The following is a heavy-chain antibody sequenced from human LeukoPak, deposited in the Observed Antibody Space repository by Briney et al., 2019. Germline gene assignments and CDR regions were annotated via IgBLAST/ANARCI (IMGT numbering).Heavy chain of an antibody. CDR1: GGTFSSYA. J-gene: IGHJ4*02. Sequence: SVKVSCKASGGTFSSYAISWVRQAPGQGLEWMGGIIPIFGTANYAQKFQGRVTITTDESTSTAYMELSSLRSADTAVYYCARGGTFGGVIFDYWGQGTLVTVSS. V-gene: IGHV1-69*05. D-gene: IGHD3-16*01. CDR2: IIPIFGTA. CDR3: ARGGTFGGVIFDY.